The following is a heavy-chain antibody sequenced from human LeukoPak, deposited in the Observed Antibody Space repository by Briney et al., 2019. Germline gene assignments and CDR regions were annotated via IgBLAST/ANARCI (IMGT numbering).Heavy chain of an antibody. J-gene: IGHJ4*02. CDR1: GYTFSTYG. CDR2: ISASNGIT. D-gene: IGHD2-2*02. Sequence: ASVKVSCKASGYTFSTYGISWVRQAPGQGLEWMGWISASNGITNSARKFQGRVTMTRDTSISTAYMELSSLRSDDTAVYYCARGCISATCYTSGFDYWGQGTLVTVSS. CDR3: ARGCISATCYTSGFDY. V-gene: IGHV1-18*01.